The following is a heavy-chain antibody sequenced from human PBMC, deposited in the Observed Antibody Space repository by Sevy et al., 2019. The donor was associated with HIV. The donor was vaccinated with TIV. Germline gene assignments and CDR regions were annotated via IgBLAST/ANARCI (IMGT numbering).Heavy chain of an antibody. Sequence: GGSLRLSCSASGFTFSSYAMTWVRQAPGKGLECVSIINHSGANTYYIDSVKGRFTISRDNSKNTVYLQMNSLRAEDTAVYYCAANWNLDYWGQRILVTVSS. CDR2: INHSGANT. V-gene: IGHV3-23*01. CDR3: AANWNLDY. J-gene: IGHJ4*02. CDR1: GFTFSSYA. D-gene: IGHD1-1*01.